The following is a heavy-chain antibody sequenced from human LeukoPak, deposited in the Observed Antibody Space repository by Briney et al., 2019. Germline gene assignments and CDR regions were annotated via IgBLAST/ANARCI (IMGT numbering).Heavy chain of an antibody. J-gene: IGHJ5*02. CDR3: ARGVAGRYCSSTSCHWRAWFDP. CDR1: GFTFSTYS. V-gene: IGHV3-7*01. Sequence: PGGSLRLSCAAPGFTFSTYSINWVRQAPGKGLEWVANIKQDGSEKYYVDSVTGRFTISRDTAKTSLYLQMNSLRAEDTAVYYCARGVAGRYCSSTSCHWRAWFDPWGQGTLVTVSS. CDR2: IKQDGSEK. D-gene: IGHD2-2*01.